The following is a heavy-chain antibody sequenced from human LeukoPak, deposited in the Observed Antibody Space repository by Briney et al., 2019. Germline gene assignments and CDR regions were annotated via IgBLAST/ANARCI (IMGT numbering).Heavy chain of an antibody. D-gene: IGHD3-22*01. Sequence: GGSLRLSCAASGFTFSTYAMNWVRQAPGKGLEWVSSISGNGGRTYYGDSVKGRFTISRDNSKNTLDLQMNSLRAEDTAVYYCAKDPSSGYYPSVRWFDPWGQGTLVTVSS. CDR2: ISGNGGRT. J-gene: IGHJ5*02. V-gene: IGHV3-23*01. CDR1: GFTFSTYA. CDR3: AKDPSSGYYPSVRWFDP.